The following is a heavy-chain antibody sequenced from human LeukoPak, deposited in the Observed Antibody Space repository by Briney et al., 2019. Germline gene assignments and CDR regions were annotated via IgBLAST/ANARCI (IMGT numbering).Heavy chain of an antibody. Sequence: ASVKVSCKASGYTFTSYAMNWVRQAPGQGLEWMGWLNTNTGNPPYAQGFTGGFVFSLDTSVSTAYLQISSLKAEDTAVYYWSRPNPYNSVWYKAFDIWGQGTMVTVSS. CDR1: GYTFTSYA. V-gene: IGHV7-4-1*02. CDR2: LNTNTGNP. D-gene: IGHD6-19*01. J-gene: IGHJ3*02. CDR3: SRPNPYNSVWYKAFDI.